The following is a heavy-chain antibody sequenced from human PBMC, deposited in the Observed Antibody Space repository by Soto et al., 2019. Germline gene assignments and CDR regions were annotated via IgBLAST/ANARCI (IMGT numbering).Heavy chain of an antibody. CDR2: FDPEDGET. CDR1: GYTLTELS. J-gene: IGHJ5*02. CDR3: ATSLPLDIVVVPAAIRMTNWFDP. Sequence: ASVKVSCKVSGYTLTELSMHWVRQAPGKGLEWMGSFDPEDGETIYAQKFQGRVTMTEDTSTDTAYMELSSLRSEDTAVYYCATSLPLDIVVVPAAIRMTNWFDPWGQGTLVTVSS. D-gene: IGHD2-2*01. V-gene: IGHV1-24*01.